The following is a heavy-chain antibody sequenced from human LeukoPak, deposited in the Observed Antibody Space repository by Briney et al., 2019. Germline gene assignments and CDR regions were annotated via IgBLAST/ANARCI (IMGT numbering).Heavy chain of an antibody. D-gene: IGHD3-22*01. V-gene: IGHV1-69*04. CDR3: ARDVRSRSYYDSSGYYYPFDY. Sequence: GASVKVSCKASGSTFSSYDIGWVRQRPGQGLEWMGRIISILGIAHYAQKLQGRVTITADKSTSTAYMELSSLRSEDTAVYYCARDVRSRSYYDSSGYYYPFDYWGQGTLVTVSS. CDR1: GSTFSSYD. CDR2: IISILGIA. J-gene: IGHJ4*02.